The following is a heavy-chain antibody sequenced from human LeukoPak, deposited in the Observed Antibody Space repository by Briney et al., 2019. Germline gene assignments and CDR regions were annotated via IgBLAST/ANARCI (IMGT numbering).Heavy chain of an antibody. CDR1: GFTVSSNY. CDR3: ARWFDP. CDR2: IYSDGST. J-gene: IGHJ5*02. Sequence: GGSLRLSCAASGFTVSSNYMSWVRQAPGKGREWVSVIYSDGSTYYADSVKGRFAISRDNSKNTLYLQMNSLRVEDTAVYFCARWFDPWGQGTLVTVSS. V-gene: IGHV3-66*01.